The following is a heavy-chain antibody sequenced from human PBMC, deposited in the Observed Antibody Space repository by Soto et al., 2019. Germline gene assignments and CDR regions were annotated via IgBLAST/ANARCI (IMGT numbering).Heavy chain of an antibody. Sequence: EVQLLESGGGLVQPGGSLRLSCVASGFTFGSSAMTWVRQAPGKGLEWVSSVNACATYTNYADSVKGRFTISRDNSKNTRYLQINSLIVEDTAVYYCAKYFGGWYEDYWGQGTLVTVSS. D-gene: IGHD6-19*01. CDR3: AKYFGGWYEDY. CDR1: GFTFGSSA. V-gene: IGHV3-23*01. CDR2: VNACATYT. J-gene: IGHJ4*02.